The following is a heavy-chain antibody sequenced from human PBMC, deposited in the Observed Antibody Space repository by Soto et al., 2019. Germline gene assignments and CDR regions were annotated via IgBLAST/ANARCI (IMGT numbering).Heavy chain of an antibody. J-gene: IGHJ4*02. D-gene: IGHD4-17*01. CDR3: VKDGPPYGDLTYFDY. CDR1: GFTFSSYA. Sequence: GGSLRLSCAASGFTFSSYAMSWVRQAPGKGLEWVSAISGSGGSTYYADSVKGRFTISRDNSKNTLYLQMNSLRAEDTAVYYCVKDGPPYGDLTYFDYWGQGTLVTVSS. V-gene: IGHV3-23*01. CDR2: ISGSGGST.